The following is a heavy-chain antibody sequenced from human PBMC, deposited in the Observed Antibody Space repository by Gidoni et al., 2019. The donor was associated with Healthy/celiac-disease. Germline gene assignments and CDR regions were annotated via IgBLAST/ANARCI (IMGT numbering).Heavy chain of an antibody. J-gene: IGHJ4*02. V-gene: IGHV4-39*01. CDR2: IYYSGST. CDR3: ARHTRGYSYGYYFDY. CDR1: DGSISSSRNY. Sequence: QLQLQESGPGLVKPSETLSLTCTVSDGSISSSRNYWGWIRQPPGKGLEWIGSIYYSGSTYYNPSLKSRVTISVDTSKNQFSMKLSSVTAADTAVYDCARHTRGYSYGYYFDYWGQGTLVTVSS. D-gene: IGHD5-18*01.